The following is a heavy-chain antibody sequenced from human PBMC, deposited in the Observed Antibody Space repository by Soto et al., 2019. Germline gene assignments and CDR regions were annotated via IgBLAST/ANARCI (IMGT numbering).Heavy chain of an antibody. Sequence: GASVKVSCKASGYTLTSYYMPWVRQAPGQGLEWMGIINPSGGSTSYAQKFQGRVTMTRDTSTSTVYMELSSLRSEDTAVYYFSRGRHIVVVTAISYDYLGQGTLVTGSS. J-gene: IGHJ4*02. CDR2: INPSGGST. V-gene: IGHV1-46*03. CDR1: GYTLTSYY. D-gene: IGHD2-21*02. CDR3: SRGRHIVVVTAISYDY.